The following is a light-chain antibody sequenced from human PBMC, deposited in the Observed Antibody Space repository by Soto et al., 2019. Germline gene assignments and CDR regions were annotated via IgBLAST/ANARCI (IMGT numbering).Light chain of an antibody. V-gene: IGKV3-15*01. CDR3: QQYRSWPRT. J-gene: IGKJ1*01. Sequence: EIVLTQSPATLSVSPGERVTLSCRASQSVDINLAWYQQKPGQAPRLLIYGASTRATDMSGTFSGRGSGTEFTXTISNVRPEDFAVYYCQQYRSWPRTFGQGTK. CDR1: QSVDIN. CDR2: GAS.